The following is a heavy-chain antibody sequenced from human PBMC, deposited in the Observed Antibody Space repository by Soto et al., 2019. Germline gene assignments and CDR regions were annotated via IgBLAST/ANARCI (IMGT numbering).Heavy chain of an antibody. V-gene: IGHV4-30-4*01. D-gene: IGHD3-16*02. CDR1: GGSISSGDYY. Sequence: SSETLSLTCTVSGGSISSGDYYWSWIRQPPGKGLEWIGYIYYSGSTYYNPSLKSRVTISVDTSKNQFSLKLSSVTAADTAVYYCARGSAGLRLGELSLYSTDYFDYWGQGTLVTVSS. CDR3: ARGSAGLRLGELSLYSTDYFDY. J-gene: IGHJ4*02. CDR2: IYYSGST.